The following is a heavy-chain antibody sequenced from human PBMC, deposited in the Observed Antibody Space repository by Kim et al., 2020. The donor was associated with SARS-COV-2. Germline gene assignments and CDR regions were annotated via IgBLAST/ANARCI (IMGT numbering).Heavy chain of an antibody. CDR2: ISYDGSNK. CDR3: AKVRRPEQLVDY. V-gene: IGHV3-30*18. Sequence: GGSLRLSCAASGFTFSSYGMHWVRQAPGKGLEWVAVISYDGSNKYYADSVKGRFTISRDNSKNTLYLQMNSLRAEDTAVYYCAKVRRPEQLVDYWGQGTLVTVSS. D-gene: IGHD6-13*01. J-gene: IGHJ4*02. CDR1: GFTFSSYG.